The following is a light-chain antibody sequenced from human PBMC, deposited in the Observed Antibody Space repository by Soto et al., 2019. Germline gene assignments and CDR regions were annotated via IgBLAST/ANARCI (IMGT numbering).Light chain of an antibody. CDR3: VQRTTWPWT. V-gene: IGKV3-11*01. J-gene: IGKJ1*01. CDR1: QSVSSN. Sequence: EIVLTQSPGTLSLSPGERATISCRASQSVSSNLAWYQQKPGQAPRLLIYDASNRATGIPARFSGSGSGTDFTLTISSLEPEDFAVYHCVQRTTWPWTCGQGSKVEIK. CDR2: DAS.